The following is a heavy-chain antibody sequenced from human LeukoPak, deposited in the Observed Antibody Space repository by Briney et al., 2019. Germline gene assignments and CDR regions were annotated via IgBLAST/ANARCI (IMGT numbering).Heavy chain of an antibody. D-gene: IGHD2-21*01. CDR3: ARVIDCWYFDY. CDR1: GFTFSDYW. CDR2: INSGGSKT. J-gene: IGHJ4*02. Sequence: GGSLRLSCAASGFTFSDYWMHWVRQAPGKGLVWVSRINSGGSKTNYADSVKGRFTISRDNAKNTLSLQMNSLRAEDTAVYYCARVIDCWYFDYWGQGTLVTVSS. V-gene: IGHV3-74*01.